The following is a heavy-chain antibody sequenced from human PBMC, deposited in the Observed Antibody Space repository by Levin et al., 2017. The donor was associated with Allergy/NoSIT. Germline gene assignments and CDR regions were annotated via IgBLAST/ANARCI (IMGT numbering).Heavy chain of an antibody. CDR2: IRSKAYGGTT. CDR3: TRSLLTGYYRNAFDI. CDR1: GFTFGDYA. V-gene: IGHV3-49*03. Sequence: SCTASGFTFGDYAMSWFRQAPGKGLEWVGFIRSKAYGGTTEYAASVKGRCTITRDDSKSIAYLQMNSLKTEDTAVYYCTRSLLTGYYRNAFDIWGQGTMVTVSS. J-gene: IGHJ3*02. D-gene: IGHD3-9*01.